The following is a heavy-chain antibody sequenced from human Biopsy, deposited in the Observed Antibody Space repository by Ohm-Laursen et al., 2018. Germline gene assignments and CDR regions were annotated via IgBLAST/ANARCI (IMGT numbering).Heavy chain of an antibody. V-gene: IGHV3-9*01. CDR1: GFTFDDYG. D-gene: IGHD1-26*01. Sequence: SLRLSCAASGFTFDDYGMHWVRQPPGKGLEWVSGIRRNSAIIDYADSVRGRFTISRDNARRFLFLQMNNLKSEDTAFYYCARDRGGARYGMDVWSRGTTVTVSS. CDR2: IRRNSAII. J-gene: IGHJ6*02. CDR3: ARDRGGARYGMDV.